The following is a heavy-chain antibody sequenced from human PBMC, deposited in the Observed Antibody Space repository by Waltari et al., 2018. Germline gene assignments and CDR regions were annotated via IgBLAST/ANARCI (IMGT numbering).Heavy chain of an antibody. CDR1: GGSISSSSYY. CDR2: IYYSGST. V-gene: IGHV4-39*07. Sequence: QLQLQESGPGLVKPSETLSLTCTVSGGSISSSSYYWGWIRKPPGKGLEWIGSIYYSGSTYYNPSLKSRVTISVDTSKNQFSLKLSSVTAADTAVYYCASRFFGVVINAFDIWGQGTMVTVSS. CDR3: ASRFFGVVINAFDI. D-gene: IGHD3-3*01. J-gene: IGHJ3*02.